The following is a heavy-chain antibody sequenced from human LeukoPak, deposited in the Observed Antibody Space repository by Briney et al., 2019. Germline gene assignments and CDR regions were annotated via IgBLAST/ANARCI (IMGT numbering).Heavy chain of an antibody. CDR3: ARHTSKYSSSSGLDY. V-gene: IGHV4-38-2*01. Sequence: PSETLSLTCAVSGYSISSGYYWGWIRQPPGKGLDWIGSIYHSGSTYYNPSLKSRVTISVDTSKNQFSLKLSSVTAADTAVYYCARHTSKYSSSSGLDYWGQGTLVTVSS. CDR1: GYSISSGYY. J-gene: IGHJ4*02. CDR2: IYHSGST. D-gene: IGHD6-6*01.